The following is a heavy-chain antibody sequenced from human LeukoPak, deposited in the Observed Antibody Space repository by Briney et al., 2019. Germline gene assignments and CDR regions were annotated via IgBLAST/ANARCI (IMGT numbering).Heavy chain of an antibody. CDR1: GGSISSYY. D-gene: IGHD3-10*01. CDR2: IYYSGST. CDR3: ARGPAASYYYGSGSYFVPFDY. Sequence: PSETLSLTRTVSGGSISSYYWSWIRQPPGKGLEWIGYIYYSGSTNYNPSLKSRVTISVDTSKNQFSLKLSSVTAADTAVYYCARGPAASYYYGSGSYFVPFDYWGQGTLVTVSS. V-gene: IGHV4-59*01. J-gene: IGHJ4*02.